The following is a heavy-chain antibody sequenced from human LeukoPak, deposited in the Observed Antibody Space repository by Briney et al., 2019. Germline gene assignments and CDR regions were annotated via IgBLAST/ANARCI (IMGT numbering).Heavy chain of an antibody. CDR3: ARGLNAFDI. D-gene: IGHD1-1*01. CDR2: IYYSGSN. J-gene: IGHJ3*02. Sequence: PSETLSLTCTVSGGSISNYYYSWIRQPPGKGLEWIGYIYYSGSNNYNPSLRSRVTISVDTSKNQFSLKLISVTAADTAMYYCARGLNAFDIWGQGTMVTVSS. CDR1: GGSISNYY. V-gene: IGHV4-59*01.